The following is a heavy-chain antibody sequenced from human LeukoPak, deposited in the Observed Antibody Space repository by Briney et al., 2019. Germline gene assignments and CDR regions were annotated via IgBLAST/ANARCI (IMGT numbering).Heavy chain of an antibody. CDR2: ISSSSSYI. CDR3: AKGSSGSSSSEDY. J-gene: IGHJ4*02. D-gene: IGHD6-6*01. V-gene: IGHV3-21*04. CDR1: GFTFSSYS. Sequence: TGGSLRLSCAASGFTFSSYSMNWVRQAPGKGLEWVSSISSSSSYIYYADSVKGRFTISRDNAKNSLYLQMNSLRAEDTAVYYCAKGSSGSSSSEDYWGQGTLVTVSS.